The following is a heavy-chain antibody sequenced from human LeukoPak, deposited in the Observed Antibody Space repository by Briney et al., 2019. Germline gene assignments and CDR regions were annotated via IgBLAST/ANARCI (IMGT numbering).Heavy chain of an antibody. V-gene: IGHV3-23*01. J-gene: IGHJ6*03. CDR3: AKGVEDSGIYYYYYMDV. Sequence: GGSLRLSCAAPGFTFSSYTFSTYAMSWVRQAPGKGLEWVSAVSGSGVSTYYADSVKGRFTISRDNSKNTLYLQMNGLRAEDTAVYYCAKGVEDSGIYYYYYMDVWGKGTTVTVPS. D-gene: IGHD2-15*01. CDR2: VSGSGVST. CDR1: GFTFSSYTFSTYA.